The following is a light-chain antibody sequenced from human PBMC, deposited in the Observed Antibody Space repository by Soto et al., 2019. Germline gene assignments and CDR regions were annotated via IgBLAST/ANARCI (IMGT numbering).Light chain of an antibody. J-gene: IGKJ4*01. CDR3: QQYMSYPLT. Sequence: DIQMTQSPSTLSASVGDRVTITCRSSQSISAWLAWYQQRPGKAPKLLIYKASGLEVGVPSRFSGSGSGTEFTLTISSLQSDDFATYYCQQYMSYPLTVGGGTKVDSK. CDR1: QSISAW. V-gene: IGKV1-5*03. CDR2: KAS.